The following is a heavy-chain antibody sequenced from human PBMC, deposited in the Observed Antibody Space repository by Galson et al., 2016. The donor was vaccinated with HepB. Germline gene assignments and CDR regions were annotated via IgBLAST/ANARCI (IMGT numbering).Heavy chain of an antibody. CDR2: ISAHNGNT. J-gene: IGHJ5*02. CDR1: GFTFSTYG. V-gene: IGHV1-18*01. Sequence: SVKVSCKASGFTFSTYGITWVRQAPGQGLEWMGWISAHNGNTKYAQKFQGRVTMTTETSTNIAYMELRGLGSDDTAVYYCARPTEIWFGELLSWWFDPWGQGTLVTVSS. D-gene: IGHD3-10*01. CDR3: ARPTEIWFGELLSWWFDP.